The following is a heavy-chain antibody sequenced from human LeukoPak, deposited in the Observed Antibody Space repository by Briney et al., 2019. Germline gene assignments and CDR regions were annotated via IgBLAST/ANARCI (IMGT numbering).Heavy chain of an antibody. D-gene: IGHD3-10*01. Sequence: ASVKVSCKASGYTFTSYDIKWVRQATGQGLGWIGWINPNSGTTGYGQKFQGRVTMTRNTSISTDYMELSSLRSEGTAVYYCARGVDYYGSGSYLGDWFDPWGQGTLVTVSS. CDR3: ARGVDYYGSGSYLGDWFDP. CDR1: GYTFTSYD. V-gene: IGHV1-8*01. J-gene: IGHJ5*02. CDR2: INPNSGTT.